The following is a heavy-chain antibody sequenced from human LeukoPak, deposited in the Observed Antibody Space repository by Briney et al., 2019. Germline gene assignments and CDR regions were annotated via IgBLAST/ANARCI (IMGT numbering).Heavy chain of an antibody. Sequence: GGSLRLSCAASGFTFSSYWMHWVRQAPGKGPVWVSRINRDGSNTIYADSVKGRFTISRDNAKNTLYLQMNSLRAGDSAVYYCARENDSVWGSYRPSAPFDIWGQGTTVTVSS. V-gene: IGHV3-74*01. CDR1: GFTFSSYW. D-gene: IGHD3-16*02. CDR3: ARENDSVWGSYRPSAPFDI. J-gene: IGHJ3*02. CDR2: INRDGSNT.